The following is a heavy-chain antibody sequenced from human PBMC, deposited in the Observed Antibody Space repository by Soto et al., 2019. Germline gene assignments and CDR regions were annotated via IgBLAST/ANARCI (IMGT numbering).Heavy chain of an antibody. J-gene: IGHJ4*01. D-gene: IGHD1-26*01. V-gene: IGHV3-72*01. CDR1: GFTFSDHY. CDR2: IRNKANSYTT. Sequence: EVQLVESGGGLVQPGGSQRLSCAASGFTFSDHYMDWVRQAPGKGLEWVGRIRNKANSYTTDYAASAKGRFTNSRDDSKDSLYLQMNSLKTEDTAIYYCARDSGKGAYFDYWGHGTLATVSS. CDR3: ARDSGKGAYFDY.